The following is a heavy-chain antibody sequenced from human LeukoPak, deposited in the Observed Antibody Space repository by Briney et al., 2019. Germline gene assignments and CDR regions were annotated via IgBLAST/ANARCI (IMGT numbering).Heavy chain of an antibody. CDR3: ATSSGWYRYFQH. V-gene: IGHV4-34*01. J-gene: IGHJ1*01. CDR1: GGSFSGYY. CDR2: INHSGST. D-gene: IGHD6-19*01. Sequence: SETLSLTCAVYGGSFSGYYWSWIRQPPGKGLEWIGEINHSGSTNYNPSPKSRVTISVDTSKNQFSLKLSSVTAADTAVYYCATSSGWYRYFQHWGQGTLVTVSS.